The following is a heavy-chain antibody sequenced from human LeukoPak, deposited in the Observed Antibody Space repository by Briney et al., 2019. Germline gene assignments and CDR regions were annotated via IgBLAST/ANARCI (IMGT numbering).Heavy chain of an antibody. Sequence: SETLSLTCAVYGGSFSGYYWSWLRQPPGKGLEWIGEINHSGSTNYNPSLKSRVTISVDTSKNQFSLELSSVTAADTAVYYCARRHSSWYYYRTPLNWFDPWGQGTLVTVSS. CDR1: GGSFSGYY. V-gene: IGHV4-34*01. D-gene: IGHD6-13*01. J-gene: IGHJ5*02. CDR2: INHSGST. CDR3: ARRHSSWYYYRTPLNWFDP.